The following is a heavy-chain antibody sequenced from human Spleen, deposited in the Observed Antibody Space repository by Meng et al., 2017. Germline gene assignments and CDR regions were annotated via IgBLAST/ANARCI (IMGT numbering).Heavy chain of an antibody. Sequence: GGSLRLSCAASGFTFSDYYMSWIRQAPGKGLEWVSDINGGGTSTYYADSVKGRFTISRDNSKTTLYLQMNSLGAEATAVYYCATVSNTSWYSAAGDYFDYWGQGTVVTVSS. D-gene: IGHD6-13*01. CDR2: INGGGTST. J-gene: IGHJ4*02. CDR3: ATVSNTSWYSAAGDYFDY. V-gene: IGHV3-23*01. CDR1: GFTFSDYY.